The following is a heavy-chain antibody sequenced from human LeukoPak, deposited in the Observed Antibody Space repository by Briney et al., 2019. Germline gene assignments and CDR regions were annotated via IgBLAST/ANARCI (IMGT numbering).Heavy chain of an antibody. Sequence: PGGSLRLSCAASGFTFSSYAIHWVRQAPGKGLEWVAVISYDGSNKYYADSVKGRFTISRDNSKNTLYLQMNSLRAEDTAVYYCARDLGPYGDYGDYFDYWGQGTLVTVSS. CDR1: GFTFSSYA. J-gene: IGHJ4*02. CDR3: ARDLGPYGDYGDYFDY. V-gene: IGHV3-30*04. D-gene: IGHD4-17*01. CDR2: ISYDGSNK.